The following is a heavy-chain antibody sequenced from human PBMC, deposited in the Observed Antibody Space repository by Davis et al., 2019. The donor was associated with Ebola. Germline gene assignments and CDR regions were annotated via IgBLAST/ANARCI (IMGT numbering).Heavy chain of an antibody. CDR1: GFTFSNYA. D-gene: IGHD4-11*01. J-gene: IGHJ6*02. Sequence: GESLKIPCAASGFTFSNYAMNWVRQAPGKGLEWVATISVSGGSAYSADSVKGRFTISRDNSRKTLFLQMNSLRAEDTAVYYCAKDYSPLYHYYGMDVWGQGTPVTVSS. V-gene: IGHV3-23*01. CDR3: AKDYSPLYHYYGMDV. CDR2: ISVSGGSA.